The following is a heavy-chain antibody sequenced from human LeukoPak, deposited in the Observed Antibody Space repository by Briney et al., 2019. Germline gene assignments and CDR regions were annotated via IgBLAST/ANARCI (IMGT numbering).Heavy chain of an antibody. CDR2: ISWNSGGI. CDR3: ARSNYYTVDV. V-gene: IGHV3-9*01. D-gene: IGHD1-26*01. CDR1: GFTFDDYA. J-gene: IGHJ6*02. Sequence: TGGSLRLSCAASGFTFDDYAMHWVRQAPGKGLEWVSGISWNSGGIGYADSVKGRSTISRDNAKNSLYLQMNSLRADDTAVYYCARSNYYTVDVWGQGTAVTVSS.